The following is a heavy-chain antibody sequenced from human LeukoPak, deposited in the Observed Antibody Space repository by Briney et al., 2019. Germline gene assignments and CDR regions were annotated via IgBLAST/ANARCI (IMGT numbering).Heavy chain of an antibody. J-gene: IGHJ4*02. V-gene: IGHV4-39*01. CDR3: ARRGLRSWNFDC. CDR1: GGSISSSSYY. D-gene: IGHD1-26*01. CDR2: IFYSGST. Sequence: SETLSLTCTVSGGSISSSSYYWGWIRQPPGKGPEWIGSIFYSGSTFYNPSLKSRVTISVDTSKNQFSLRLNSVTAADTAVYYCARRGLRSWNFDCWGQGTLVTVSS.